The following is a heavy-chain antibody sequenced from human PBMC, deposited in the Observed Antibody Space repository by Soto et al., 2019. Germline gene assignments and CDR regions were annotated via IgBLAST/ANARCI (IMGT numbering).Heavy chain of an antibody. D-gene: IGHD4-17*01. CDR2: IIGSGGST. Sequence: PGESLKISCAASVFTFSSYAMSWVRQAPGKGLEWVSAIIGSGGSTYYADSVKGRFTISRDNSKNTLYLQMNSLRAEDTAVFYCAKAPVPDYGAYGSCDFHHWGQDNLVTVSS. V-gene: IGHV3-23*01. J-gene: IGHJ1*01. CDR1: VFTFSSYA. CDR3: AKAPVPDYGAYGSCDFHH.